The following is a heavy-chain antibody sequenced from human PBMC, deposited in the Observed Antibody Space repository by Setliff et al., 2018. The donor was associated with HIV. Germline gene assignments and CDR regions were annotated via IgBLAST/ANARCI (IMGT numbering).Heavy chain of an antibody. CDR2: IIPILGIA. Sequence: ASVKVSCKASGGTFSSYAISWVRQAPGQGLEWMGGIIPILGIANYAQKFQGRVTITADESTSTAYMELSSLRSEDTAVYYCARPTELYYYGSGPSGAFDIWGQGTTVTVSS. CDR3: ARPTELYYYGSGPSGAFDI. J-gene: IGHJ3*02. V-gene: IGHV1-69*10. CDR1: GGTFSSYA. D-gene: IGHD3-10*01.